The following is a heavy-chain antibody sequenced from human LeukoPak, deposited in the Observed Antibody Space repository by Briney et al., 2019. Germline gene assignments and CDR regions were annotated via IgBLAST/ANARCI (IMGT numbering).Heavy chain of an antibody. V-gene: IGHV3-7*01. CDR3: ARDAGLGY. CDR2: IKQDGSEK. J-gene: IGHJ4*02. Sequence: PGGSLRLSCAASGCTFSSYWMSWVRQAPGKGLEWVANIKQDGSEKYYVDSVKGRFTISRDNAKNSLYLQMNSLRAEDTAVYYCARDAGLGYWGQGTLVTVSS. D-gene: IGHD3-22*01. CDR1: GCTFSSYW.